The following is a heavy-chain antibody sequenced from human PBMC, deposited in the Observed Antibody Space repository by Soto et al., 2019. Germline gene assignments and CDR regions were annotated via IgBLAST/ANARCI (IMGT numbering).Heavy chain of an antibody. J-gene: IGHJ6*02. Sequence: SETLSLTCTVSGGSISSYYWSWIRQPPGKGLEWIGYIYYSGSTNYNPSLKSRVTISVDTSKNQFSLKLSSVTAADTAVYYCARDVGEAAADYYYYFGMDVWGQGTTVTVSS. CDR3: ARDVGEAAADYYYYFGMDV. CDR1: GGSISSYY. D-gene: IGHD3-10*01. V-gene: IGHV4-59*01. CDR2: IYYSGST.